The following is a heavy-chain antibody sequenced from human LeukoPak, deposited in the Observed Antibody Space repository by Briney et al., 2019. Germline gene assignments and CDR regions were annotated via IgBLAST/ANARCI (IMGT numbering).Heavy chain of an antibody. CDR3: ARHRDVAFDY. CDR1: GFSFTTYW. D-gene: IGHD5-24*01. Sequence: GESLKISCKGSGFSFTTYWIGWVRQMPGKGLEWMGIIYPGDSDTRYSPSLQGQVTISADKSISTAYLQWSSLKASDTAMYYCARHRDVAFDYWGQGTLVTVSS. J-gene: IGHJ4*02. V-gene: IGHV5-51*01. CDR2: IYPGDSDT.